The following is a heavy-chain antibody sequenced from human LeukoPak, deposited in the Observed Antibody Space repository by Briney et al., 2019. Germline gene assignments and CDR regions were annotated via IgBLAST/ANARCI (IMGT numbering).Heavy chain of an antibody. D-gene: IGHD3-16*01. V-gene: IGHV3-53*01. CDR2: IYNGDNT. CDR1: GFTVSSNY. Sequence: PGGSLRLPCAASGFTVSSNYMTWVRQAPGKGLEWVSVIYNGDNTYYADSVRGRFTISRDNSKNTVSLQMESLRAEDTALYYCAKDYAVGSIDYWGQGTLVTVSS. J-gene: IGHJ4*02. CDR3: AKDYAVGSIDY.